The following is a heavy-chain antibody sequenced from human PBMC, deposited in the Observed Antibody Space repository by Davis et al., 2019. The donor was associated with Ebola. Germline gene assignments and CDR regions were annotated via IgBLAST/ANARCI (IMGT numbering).Heavy chain of an antibody. J-gene: IGHJ6*02. V-gene: IGHV3-33*01. D-gene: IGHD2-21*01. CDR1: GFTFSSYG. CDR2: IWYDGSNK. CDR3: ARDVPYCGGDCYFYYYYGMDV. Sequence: PGGSLRLSCAASGFTFSSYGMHWVRQAPGKGLEWVAVIWYDGSNKYYADSVKGRFTISRDNSKNTLYLQMNSLRAEDTAVYYCARDVPYCGGDCYFYYYYGMDVWGQGTTVTVSS.